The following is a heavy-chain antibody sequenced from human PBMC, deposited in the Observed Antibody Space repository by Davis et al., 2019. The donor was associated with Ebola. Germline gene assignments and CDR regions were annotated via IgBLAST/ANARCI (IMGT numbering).Heavy chain of an antibody. J-gene: IGHJ6*02. Sequence: GGSLRLSCAASGFTFSSYAMSWVRQAPGKGLEWVSAISGSGGSTYYADSVKGRFTISRDNSKNTLYLQMNSLRAEDTAVYYCAKDLFRGHYYDSSLGYYYGMDVWGQGTTVTVSS. CDR1: GFTFSSYA. CDR3: AKDLFRGHYYDSSLGYYYGMDV. V-gene: IGHV3-23*01. CDR2: ISGSGGST. D-gene: IGHD3-22*01.